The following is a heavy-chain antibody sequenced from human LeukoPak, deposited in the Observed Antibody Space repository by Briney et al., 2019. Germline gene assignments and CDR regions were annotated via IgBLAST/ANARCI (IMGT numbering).Heavy chain of an antibody. D-gene: IGHD3-22*01. CDR2: ISWNSGSI. V-gene: IGHV3-9*03. CDR1: GFTFYDYA. Sequence: GGSLRLSCAASGFTFYDYAMHWVRQAPGKGLEWVSGISWNSGSIGYADSVKGRFTISRDNAKNSLYLQMNSLRAEDMALYYCAKDIRYYYDSSGYYDYWGQGTLVTVSS. J-gene: IGHJ4*02. CDR3: AKDIRYYYDSSGYYDY.